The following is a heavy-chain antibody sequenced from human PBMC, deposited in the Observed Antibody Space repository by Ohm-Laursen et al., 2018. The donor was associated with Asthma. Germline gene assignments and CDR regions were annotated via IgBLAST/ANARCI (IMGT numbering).Heavy chain of an antibody. D-gene: IGHD3-10*01. Sequence: TLSLTCSVSGGAVSSYSFYWSWVRQPPGKGLEWIGYIYASGNTNYNPSLKSRVAISADTSKNHISLKLNSVTAADTAVYFCARGGPQGVPGSNWFDSWGQGTLVTVSP. CDR3: ARGGPQGVPGSNWFDS. V-gene: IGHV4-61*03. CDR2: IYASGNT. J-gene: IGHJ5*01. CDR1: GGAVSSYSFY.